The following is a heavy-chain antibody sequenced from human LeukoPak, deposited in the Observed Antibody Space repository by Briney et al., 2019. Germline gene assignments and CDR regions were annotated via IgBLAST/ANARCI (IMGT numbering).Heavy chain of an antibody. D-gene: IGHD2-15*01. CDR3: ARGGSHLVVPDWFDP. CDR2: IYYSGST. Sequence: PSQTLSLTCTVSGGSISSGDYYWSWIRQPPGKGLEWIGYIYYSGSTYYNPSLKSRVTISVDTSKNQFSLKLSSVTAADTAVYYCARGGSHLVVPDWFDPWGQGTLVTVS. V-gene: IGHV4-30-4*08. J-gene: IGHJ5*02. CDR1: GGSISSGDYY.